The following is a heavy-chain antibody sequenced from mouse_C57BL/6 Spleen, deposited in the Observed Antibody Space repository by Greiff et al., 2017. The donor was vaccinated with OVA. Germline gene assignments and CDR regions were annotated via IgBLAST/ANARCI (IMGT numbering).Heavy chain of an antibody. J-gene: IGHJ4*01. CDR3: TRVTGDGAMDY. V-gene: IGHV1-15*01. CDR2: IDPETGGT. D-gene: IGHD2-1*01. CDR1: GYTFTDYE. Sequence: QVQLQQSGAELVRPGASVTLSCKASGYTFTDYEMHWVKQTPVHGLEWIGAIDPETGGTAYNQKFKGKAILTADKSSSTAYMELRSLTSEDSAVYYCTRVTGDGAMDYWGQGTSVTVSS.